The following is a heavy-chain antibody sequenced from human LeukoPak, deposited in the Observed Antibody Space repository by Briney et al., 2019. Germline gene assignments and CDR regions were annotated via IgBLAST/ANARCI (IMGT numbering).Heavy chain of an antibody. D-gene: IGHD2-8*02. V-gene: IGHV3-30-3*01. CDR1: GFTVSVNY. Sequence: GGSLRLSCAASGFTVSVNYMSWVRQAPGKGLEWVAVISYDGSNKYYADSVKGRFTISRDNSKNTLYLQMNSLRAEDTAVYYCARDLVLNARMDVWGQGTTVTVSS. CDR2: ISYDGSNK. CDR3: ARDLVLNARMDV. J-gene: IGHJ6*02.